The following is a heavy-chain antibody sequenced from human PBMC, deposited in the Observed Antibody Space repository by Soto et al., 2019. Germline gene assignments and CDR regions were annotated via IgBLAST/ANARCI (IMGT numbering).Heavy chain of an antibody. Sequence: PSETLSLTCTVSDDSFRGADYYWSWIRQPLGKGPEWIGYTYYNGDTKYNPALKSRVTISVDTSKNQFSLKLSSVTAADTAVYYCARECWHRSLYCSGGSCYHRCSDYWGQGTLVTVSS. CDR3: ARECWHRSLYCSGGSCYHRCSDY. J-gene: IGHJ4*02. V-gene: IGHV4-61*08. D-gene: IGHD2-15*01. CDR1: DDSFRGADYY. CDR2: TYYNGDT.